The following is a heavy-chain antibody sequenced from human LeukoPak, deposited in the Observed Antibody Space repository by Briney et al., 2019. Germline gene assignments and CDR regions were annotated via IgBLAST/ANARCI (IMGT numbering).Heavy chain of an antibody. D-gene: IGHD4-17*01. CDR3: AREGTTVTIPFDY. J-gene: IGHJ4*02. Sequence: PSETLSLTCTVSGYSISSGYYWGWIRQPPGKGLEWIGSIHHSGSTYYNPSLKSRVTISVDTSKNQFSLKLSSVTAADTAVYYCAREGTTVTIPFDYWGQGTLVTVSS. CDR1: GYSISSGYY. CDR2: IHHSGST. V-gene: IGHV4-38-2*02.